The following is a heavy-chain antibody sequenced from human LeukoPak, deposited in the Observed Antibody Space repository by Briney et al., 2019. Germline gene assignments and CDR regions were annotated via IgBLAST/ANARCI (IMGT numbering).Heavy chain of an antibody. D-gene: IGHD5-18*01. V-gene: IGHV3-33*06. CDR2: IWYDGSNK. J-gene: IGHJ6*03. Sequence: GGSLRLSCAASGFTFSSYGMHWVRQAPGKGLEWVAVIWYDGSNKYFADSVKGRFTISRDNSKNTLYLQMNSPRAEDTAVYYCAKQAAMAKGGYYYYYMDVWGKGTTVTVSS. CDR3: AKQAAMAKGGYYYYYMDV. CDR1: GFTFSSYG.